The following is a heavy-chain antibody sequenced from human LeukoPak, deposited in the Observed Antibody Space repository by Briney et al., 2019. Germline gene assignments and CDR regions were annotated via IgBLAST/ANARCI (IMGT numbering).Heavy chain of an antibody. CDR2: ISGSGGST. J-gene: IGHJ4*02. Sequence: PGGSLRLSCAASGFTFSSYAMSWVRQAPGKGLEWVSAISGSGGSTYYADSVKGRFTISRDNSKNTLYLQMNSLRAEDTAVYYCAKPRGPYSSGWYILWGQGTLVTVSS. CDR1: GFTFSSYA. V-gene: IGHV3-23*01. D-gene: IGHD6-19*01. CDR3: AKPRGPYSSGWYIL.